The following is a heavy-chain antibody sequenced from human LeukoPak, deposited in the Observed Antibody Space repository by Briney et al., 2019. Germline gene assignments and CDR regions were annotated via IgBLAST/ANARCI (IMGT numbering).Heavy chain of an antibody. J-gene: IGHJ3*02. CDR1: GFTFSDHY. CDR3: ARTSGSYSGGAFDI. Sequence: GGSLRLSCAASGFTFSDHYMDWVRQAPGKGPEWVGRIRNKANRYTTEYAASVKGRFTFSRDDSKNSLYLQMNSLKTEDTAMYYCARTSGSYSGGAFDIWGRGTMVTVSS. V-gene: IGHV3-72*01. CDR2: IRNKANRYTT. D-gene: IGHD1-26*01.